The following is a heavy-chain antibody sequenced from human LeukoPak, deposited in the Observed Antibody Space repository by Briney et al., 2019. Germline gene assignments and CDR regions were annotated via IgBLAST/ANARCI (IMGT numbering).Heavy chain of an antibody. J-gene: IGHJ4*02. D-gene: IGHD3-10*01. CDR3: ARGHALLWFGELFDY. Sequence: ASVKVSCKASGYTFTSYDINWLRQATGQGLEWMGWMNPNSGNTGYAQKFQGRVTMTRNTSISTAYMELSSLRSEDTAVYYCARGHALLWFGELFDYWGQGTLVTVSS. CDR2: MNPNSGNT. CDR1: GYTFTSYD. V-gene: IGHV1-8*01.